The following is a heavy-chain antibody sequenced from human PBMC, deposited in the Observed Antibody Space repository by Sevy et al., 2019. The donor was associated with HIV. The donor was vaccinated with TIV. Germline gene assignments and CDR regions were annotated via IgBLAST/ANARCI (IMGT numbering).Heavy chain of an antibody. J-gene: IGHJ4*02. D-gene: IGHD3-22*01. V-gene: IGHV1-2*02. CDR1: GYTFTGYY. CDR2: INPNSGGT. CDR3: ASVGVGYYYSSGAPDF. Sequence: ASVKVSCKASGYTFTGYYMHWVRQAPGQGLEWMGWINPNSGGTNYAQKFQGRVTMTRDTSISTAYMELCRLGSDETDWYYCASVGVGYYYSSGAPDFWGQGTLVTVSS.